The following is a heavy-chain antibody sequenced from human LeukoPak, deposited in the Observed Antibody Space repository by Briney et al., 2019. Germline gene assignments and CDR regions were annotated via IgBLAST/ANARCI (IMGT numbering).Heavy chain of an antibody. J-gene: IGHJ5*02. CDR2: IYYSGST. Sequence: SETLSLTCTVSGGSISSGGYYWSWIRQHPGKGLEWIGYIYYSGSTYYNPSLKSRVTISVDTSKNQSSLKLSSVTAADTAVYYCARDFGSSSHWFDPWGQGTLVTVSS. V-gene: IGHV4-31*03. CDR1: GGSISSGGYY. CDR3: ARDFGSSSHWFDP. D-gene: IGHD6-6*01.